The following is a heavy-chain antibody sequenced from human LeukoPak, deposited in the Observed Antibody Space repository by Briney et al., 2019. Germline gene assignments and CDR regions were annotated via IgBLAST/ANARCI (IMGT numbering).Heavy chain of an antibody. CDR2: ISWNSRSI. V-gene: IGHV3-9*01. Sequence: GRSLRLSCTASGFTFDDYAMHWVRQVPGKGLDWVSSISWNSRSIDYADSVKGRFIVSRDNAQNSVSLQMNSLRPEDTALYYCVKDIFRGTYSGFDYWGQGTLVTVSS. J-gene: IGHJ4*02. CDR3: VKDIFRGTYSGFDY. CDR1: GFTFDDYA. D-gene: IGHD1-26*01.